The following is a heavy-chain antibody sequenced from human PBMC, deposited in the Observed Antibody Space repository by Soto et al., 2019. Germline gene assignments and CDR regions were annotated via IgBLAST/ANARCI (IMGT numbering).Heavy chain of an antibody. V-gene: IGHV2-26*01. J-gene: IGHJ6*02. CDR3: ARMNVDSYQFYYAMDA. Sequence: SGPTLVNPTETLTLTCTVSGFSLTTGKMGVSWIRQPPGKALEWLAHIFSDNERSYSTSLQGRLTISKDTSGSQVVLSMTNVDPVDTATYYCARMNVDSYQFYYAMDAWGQGTTVTVSS. D-gene: IGHD4-17*01. CDR2: IFSDNER. CDR1: GFSLTTGKMG.